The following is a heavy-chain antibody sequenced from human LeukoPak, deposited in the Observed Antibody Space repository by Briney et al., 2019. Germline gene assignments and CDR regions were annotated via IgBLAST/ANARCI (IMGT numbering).Heavy chain of an antibody. V-gene: IGHV3-30*04. D-gene: IGHD1-26*01. Sequence: GGSLRLSCAVSGFTFSRYAMHWVRQAPGKGLEWVTVISNDGRNKNYADSVKGRFTISRDNSENTLYLQMNSLRAEDTAVYYCAKAPSGSYVPFEFWGQGTLVTVSS. CDR1: GFTFSRYA. CDR2: ISNDGRNK. J-gene: IGHJ4*02. CDR3: AKAPSGSYVPFEF.